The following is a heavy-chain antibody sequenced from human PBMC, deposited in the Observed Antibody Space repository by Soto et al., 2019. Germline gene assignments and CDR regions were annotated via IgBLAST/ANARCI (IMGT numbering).Heavy chain of an antibody. D-gene: IGHD3-16*02. Sequence: GASVKVSCKASGYTFTSYGISWVRQAPGQGLEWMGWISAYNGNTNYAQKLQGRVTMTTDTSTSTAYMELRSLRSDDTAVYYCARNEGIMITFGGVIEARFFDYCGQGTLVTVSS. V-gene: IGHV1-18*01. J-gene: IGHJ4*02. CDR1: GYTFTSYG. CDR3: ARNEGIMITFGGVIEARFFDY. CDR2: ISAYNGNT.